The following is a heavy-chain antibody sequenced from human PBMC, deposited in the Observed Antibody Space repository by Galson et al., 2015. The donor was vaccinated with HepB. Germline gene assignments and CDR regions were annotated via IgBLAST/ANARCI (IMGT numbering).Heavy chain of an antibody. Sequence: SVKVSCKASGYNFIAYGISWVRQAPGQGLEWMGWISGYKGYTKYAQKFQGRVILTTDTSTGTAYMELRSLRSDDTAVYYCARDRSIEGSVVDTLRDWFDPWGQGTLVTVSS. J-gene: IGHJ5*02. CDR3: ARDRSIEGSVVDTLRDWFDP. V-gene: IGHV1-18*01. CDR1: GYNFIAYG. CDR2: ISGYKGYT. D-gene: IGHD5-12*01.